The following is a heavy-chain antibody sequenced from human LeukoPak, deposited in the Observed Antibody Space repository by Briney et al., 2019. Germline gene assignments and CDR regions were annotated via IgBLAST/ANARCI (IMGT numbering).Heavy chain of an antibody. CDR3: ARVQTLAAAGNYYYGMDV. D-gene: IGHD6-13*01. V-gene: IGHV4-30-4*01. CDR1: GGSISSGDYY. J-gene: IGHJ6*02. CDR2: IYYSGST. Sequence: AQTLSLTCTVSGGSISSGDYYWSWIRQPPGKGLEWIGYIYYSGSTYYNPSLKSRVTISVDTSKNQFSLKLSSVTAADTAVYYCARVQTLAAAGNYYYGMDVWGQGTTVTVSS.